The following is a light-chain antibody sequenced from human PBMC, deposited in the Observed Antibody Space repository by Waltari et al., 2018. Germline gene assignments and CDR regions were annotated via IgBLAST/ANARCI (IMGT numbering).Light chain of an antibody. CDR3: QQYDNWPPWT. J-gene: IGKJ1*01. CDR1: QSIRTS. Sequence: EIVMTQSPATLSVSPGERATLSCRASQSIRTSLAWYQQTPGQPPRLLIYGASTRATGIPARFSGSGSGTEFTLTISSLQSEDFADYYCQQYDNWPPWTFGPGTRVEVK. V-gene: IGKV3-15*01. CDR2: GAS.